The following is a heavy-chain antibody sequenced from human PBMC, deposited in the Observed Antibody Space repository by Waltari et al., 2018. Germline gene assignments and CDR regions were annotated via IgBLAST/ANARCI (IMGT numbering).Heavy chain of an antibody. CDR3: ARESTTMVRGVGYYYYGKDV. Sequence: EVQLVESGGGLVQPGGSLRLSCAASGFTLRSYWMHWARQAPGKGLGWVSRISSDGSRTSYADSVKGRFTISRDNAKNTLYLQMNSLRAEDTALYYCARESTTMVRGVGYYYYGKDVWGQGTTVTVSS. D-gene: IGHD3-10*01. J-gene: IGHJ6*02. CDR1: GFTLRSYW. CDR2: ISSDGSRT. V-gene: IGHV3-74*01.